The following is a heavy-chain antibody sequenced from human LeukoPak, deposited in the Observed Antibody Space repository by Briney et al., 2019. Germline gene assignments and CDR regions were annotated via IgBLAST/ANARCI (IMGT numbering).Heavy chain of an antibody. D-gene: IGHD3-3*01. Sequence: GGSPRLSCAASGFTFSSYAMHWVRQAPGKGLEWVAVISYDGSNKYYADSVKGRFTISRDNAKNSLYLQMNSLRGEDTAMYYCARDYYHFGSGWGRPLDYWGQGTLVSVSS. CDR2: ISYDGSNK. V-gene: IGHV3-30-3*01. CDR1: GFTFSSYA. J-gene: IGHJ4*02. CDR3: ARDYYHFGSGWGRPLDY.